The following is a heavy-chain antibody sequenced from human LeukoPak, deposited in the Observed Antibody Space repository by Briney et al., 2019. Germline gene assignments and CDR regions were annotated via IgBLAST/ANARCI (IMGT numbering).Heavy chain of an antibody. J-gene: IGHJ4*02. Sequence: GGSLRLSCAASGFTFSSYAMSWVRQAPGKGLEWVSAISGSGGSTYYADSVKGRFTISRDNSKNTLYLQMNSLRAEDTAVYYCAKAGEVTTIVVVILPFDYWGQGTLVTVSS. D-gene: IGHD3-22*01. CDR3: AKAGEVTTIVVVILPFDY. CDR1: GFTFSSYA. V-gene: IGHV3-23*01. CDR2: ISGSGGST.